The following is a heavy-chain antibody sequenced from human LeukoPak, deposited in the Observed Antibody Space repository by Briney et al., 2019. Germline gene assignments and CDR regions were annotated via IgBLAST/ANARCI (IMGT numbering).Heavy chain of an antibody. V-gene: IGHV4-31*03. Sequence: SETLSLTCTVSGGSISSGGYYWSWIRQHPGKGLEWIGYIYYSGSTYYNPSLKSRVTISVDTSKNQFSLKLSSVTAADTAVYYCAREVPIVARFDYWGQGNLVTVSS. CDR2: IYYSGST. D-gene: IGHD3-22*01. CDR1: GGSISSGGYY. CDR3: AREVPIVARFDY. J-gene: IGHJ4*02.